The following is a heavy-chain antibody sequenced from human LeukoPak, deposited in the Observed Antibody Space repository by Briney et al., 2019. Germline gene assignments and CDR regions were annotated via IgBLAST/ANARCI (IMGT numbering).Heavy chain of an antibody. J-gene: IGHJ4*02. Sequence: GGSLRLSCAASGFAFSSYWMHWVRQTPEKGVVWVSRIKSDGSSTDYADSVKGRFTISRDNAKNTLYLQMNSLRAEDTAVYYCAKGRSSGYYWDFDYWGQGTLVTVSS. CDR3: AKGRSSGYYWDFDY. CDR1: GFAFSSYW. D-gene: IGHD3-22*01. V-gene: IGHV3-74*01. CDR2: IKSDGSST.